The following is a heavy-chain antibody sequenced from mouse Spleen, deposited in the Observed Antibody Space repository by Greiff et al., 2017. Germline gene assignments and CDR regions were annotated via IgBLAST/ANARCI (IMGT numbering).Heavy chain of an antibody. D-gene: IGHD1-1*01. CDR1: GFTFSSYA. CDR3: ARVGITTVVEDAMDY. Sequence: EVKLVESGGGLVKPGGSLKLSCAASGFTFSSYAMSWVRQTPEKRLEWVASISSGGSTYYPDSVKGRFTISRDNARNILYLQMSSLRSEDTAMYYCARVGITTVVEDAMDYWGQGTSVTVSS. J-gene: IGHJ4*01. CDR2: ISSGGST. V-gene: IGHV5-6-5*01.